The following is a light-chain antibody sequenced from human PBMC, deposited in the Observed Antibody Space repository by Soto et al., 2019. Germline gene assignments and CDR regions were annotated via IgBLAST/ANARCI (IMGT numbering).Light chain of an antibody. CDR2: DAS. J-gene: IGKJ4*01. Sequence: EIVMTQSPATLSVSPGDRATLSCRASQSVSSSLAWYQQIPGQAPRLLIYDASTRATGIPARFGGSGSGTEFPLTITGLQFEDFAVYYCKQYNTGPPPLFGGGPRVE. CDR1: QSVSSS. CDR3: KQYNTGPPPL. V-gene: IGKV3-15*01.